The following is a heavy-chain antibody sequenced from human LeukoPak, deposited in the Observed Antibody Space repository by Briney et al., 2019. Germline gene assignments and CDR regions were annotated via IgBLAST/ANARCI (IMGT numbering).Heavy chain of an antibody. CDR1: GYTFTVYY. CDR3: ARVFVGATDYYYMDV. CDR2: INPNSGGT. J-gene: IGHJ6*03. D-gene: IGHD1-26*01. Sequence: ASVTVSFKASGYTFTVYYMHWVRQAPGQGLEWMGWINPNSGGTNYAQKFQGRVTMTRDTSISTAYMELSRLRSDDTAVYYCARVFVGATDYYYMDVWGKGTTVTVSS. V-gene: IGHV1-2*02.